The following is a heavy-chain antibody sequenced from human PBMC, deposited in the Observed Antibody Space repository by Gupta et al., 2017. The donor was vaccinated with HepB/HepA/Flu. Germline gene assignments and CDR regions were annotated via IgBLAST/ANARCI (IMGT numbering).Heavy chain of an antibody. Sequence: QPQLQESGPGLVKPSETLSLTCTVSGSSIASSSYYWGWIRQPPGKGLEWIGTIYYSGSTYYNPSLKSRLTISVDTSKNQFSLKLTSVTAADTAVYYCARLPGTVTTYHYGMDVWGQGTTVTVPS. V-gene: IGHV4-39*01. CDR2: IYYSGST. CDR3: ARLPGTVTTYHYGMDV. J-gene: IGHJ6*02. CDR1: GSSIASSSYY. D-gene: IGHD4-17*01.